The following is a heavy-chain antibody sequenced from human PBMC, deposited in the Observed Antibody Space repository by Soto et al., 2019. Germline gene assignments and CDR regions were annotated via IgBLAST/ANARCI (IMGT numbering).Heavy chain of an antibody. J-gene: IGHJ4*02. CDR1: GLTFSSYW. V-gene: IGHV3-7*05. CDR2: IKEEGREK. Sequence: PGGSLRLSCAASGLTFSSYWMSWVRQAPGKGLEWVANIKEEGREKDYVDSVKGRFTISRDNAKNSLYLQMNSLRAEDTAVYYCARGPYWGQGIPVTVSS. CDR3: ARGPY.